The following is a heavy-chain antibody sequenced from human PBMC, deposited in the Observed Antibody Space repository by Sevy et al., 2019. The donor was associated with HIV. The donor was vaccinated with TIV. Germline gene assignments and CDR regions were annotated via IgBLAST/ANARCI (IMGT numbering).Heavy chain of an antibody. D-gene: IGHD3-22*01. J-gene: IGHJ3*02. CDR3: TTHASDFDSSGYLERDAFDI. CDR1: GFKVSDNY. Sequence: GGSLRLSCAASGFKVSDNYMRWVRQAPGKGLEWVSVIYAGGSTYYADSVKGRFTISRDNSKNTLYLQMNSLRAEDTAVYYCTTHASDFDSSGYLERDAFDIWGQGTMFTVSS. CDR2: IYAGGST. V-gene: IGHV3-53*01.